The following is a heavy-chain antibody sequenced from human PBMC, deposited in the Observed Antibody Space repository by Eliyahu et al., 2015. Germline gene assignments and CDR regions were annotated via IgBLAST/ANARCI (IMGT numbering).Heavy chain of an antibody. V-gene: IGHV4-34*01. J-gene: IGHJ2*01. CDR2: INHAGST. D-gene: IGHD3-16*01. Sequence: QVQLQQWGAGLLKPSETLSLTCAVYGGSFXXYYWSXXRQPPGKGLEWIGEINHAGSTNSIPSLKSRVTMSADTSKNQVSLQLTSVTAADTAVYYCARSLFVVGSYWYFDLWGRGTLVTVSS. CDR3: ARSLFVVGSYWYFDL. CDR1: GGSFXXYY.